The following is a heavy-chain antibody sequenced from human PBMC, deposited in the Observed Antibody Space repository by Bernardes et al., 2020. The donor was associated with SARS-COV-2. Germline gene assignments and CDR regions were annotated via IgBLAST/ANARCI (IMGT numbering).Heavy chain of an antibody. CDR2: MNPNSGNT. CDR3: AVIAAAGYDYYYYGMDV. Sequence: ASVKVSCKASGYTFTSYDINWVRQATGQGLEWMGWMNPNSGNTGYAQKFQGRVTMTRNTSISTAYMELSSLRSEDTAVYYCAVIAAAGYDYYYYGMDVWGQGTTVTVSS. CDR1: GYTFTSYD. J-gene: IGHJ6*02. V-gene: IGHV1-8*01. D-gene: IGHD6-13*01.